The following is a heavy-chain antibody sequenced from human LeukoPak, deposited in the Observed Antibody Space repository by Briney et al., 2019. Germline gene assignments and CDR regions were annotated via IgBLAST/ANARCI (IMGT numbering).Heavy chain of an antibody. CDR3: ARSDIVVVPAGFAGGAFDI. Sequence: GSVQVSCKASGCTLTSYGISWVRQAPGQEGEGMGWISAYNGNKNYAQKLQGRVTMTTDPSTSTAYMELRSLRSDDTAVYYCARSDIVVVPAGFAGGAFDIWGQGTMVTVSS. CDR1: GCTLTSYG. D-gene: IGHD2-2*01. J-gene: IGHJ3*02. V-gene: IGHV1-18*04. CDR2: ISAYNGNK.